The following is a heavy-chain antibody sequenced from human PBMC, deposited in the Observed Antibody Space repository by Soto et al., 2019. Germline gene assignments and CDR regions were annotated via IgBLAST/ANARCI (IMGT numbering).Heavy chain of an antibody. CDR1: GDSVSRNSAA. J-gene: IGHJ6*02. CDR2: TYYRSKWCN. D-gene: IGHD1-1*01. Sequence: PSPTLSLPCAISGDSVSRNSAAWNWIRLSPLRGLEWLGRTYYRSKWCNDYVVSVKSRMNNNADPSKNQSSLQLASMTPEATAVYYCTHWHMNGWGQGTTVTVAS. V-gene: IGHV6-1*01. CDR3: THWHMNG.